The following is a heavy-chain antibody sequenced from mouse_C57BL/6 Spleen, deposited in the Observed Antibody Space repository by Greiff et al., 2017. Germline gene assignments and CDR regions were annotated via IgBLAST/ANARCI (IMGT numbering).Heavy chain of an antibody. CDR3: ATYGSSHYYAMDY. Sequence: VKLMESGPGLVQPSQSLSITCTVSGFSLTSYGVHWVRQSPGKGLEWLGVIWSGGSTDYNAAFISRLSISKDNSKSQVFFKMNSLQADDTAIYYCATYGSSHYYAMDYWGQGTSVTVSS. D-gene: IGHD1-1*01. V-gene: IGHV2-2*01. CDR2: IWSGGST. J-gene: IGHJ4*01. CDR1: GFSLTSYG.